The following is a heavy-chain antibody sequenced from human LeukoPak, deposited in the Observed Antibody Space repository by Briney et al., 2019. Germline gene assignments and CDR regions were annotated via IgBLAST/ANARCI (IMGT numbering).Heavy chain of an antibody. CDR3: ARHPRSIAARLFDY. Sequence: PSETLSLTCTVSGGSISSGSYYWGWIRQPPGKGLEWIGRIYYSGSTYYNPSLQSRVTISIDTSKNQFSLKLSSVTAADTAVYYCARHPRSIAARLFDYWGQGTLVTVSS. V-gene: IGHV4-39*01. CDR2: IYYSGST. CDR1: GGSISSGSYY. D-gene: IGHD6-6*01. J-gene: IGHJ4*02.